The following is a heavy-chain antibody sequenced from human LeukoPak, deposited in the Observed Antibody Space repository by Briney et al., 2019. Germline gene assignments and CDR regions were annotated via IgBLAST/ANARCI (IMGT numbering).Heavy chain of an antibody. J-gene: IGHJ4*02. CDR2: INPNSGAT. CDR3: ARDRVAGTYGY. CDR1: GYTFTGYY. V-gene: IGHV1-2*02. D-gene: IGHD6-19*01. Sequence: ASVKVSCKASGYTFTGYYMHWVRQAPGQGLEWMGWINPNSGATNYAQKFQGRVTMTRDTSISTAYMELISLRSDDTAVYYCARDRVAGTYGYWGQGTLVTVSS.